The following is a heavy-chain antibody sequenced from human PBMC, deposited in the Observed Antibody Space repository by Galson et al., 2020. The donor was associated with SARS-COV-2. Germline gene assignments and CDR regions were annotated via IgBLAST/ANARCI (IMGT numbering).Heavy chain of an antibody. V-gene: IGHV4-31*03. CDR2: IYYSGST. CDR1: GGSINSGDYY. D-gene: IGHD1-26*01. CDR3: ARLLQTRQVVGAADN. Sequence: SETLSLTCTVSGGSINSGDYYWSWIRQLPGKGLEWLGYIYYSGSTYYNPSLKSRVAISIDTSKNQFSLRLSSVTAADTAVYYCARLLQTRQVVGAADNWGQGTLVTVSS. J-gene: IGHJ4*02.